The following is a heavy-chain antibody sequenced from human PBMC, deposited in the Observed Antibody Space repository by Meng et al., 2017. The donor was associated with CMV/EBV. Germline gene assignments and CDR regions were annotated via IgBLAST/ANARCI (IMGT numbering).Heavy chain of an antibody. CDR1: GFTFGDYA. Sequence: GESLKISCTVSGFTFGDYAMTWVRQAPGKGLEWVGFIRSKSYGGTTEYAASVKGRFTISRDDSKNTLYLQMNSLKTEDTAVYYCTTDRHIVVVPAAIYYGMDVWGQGTTVTVSS. CDR3: TTDRHIVVVPAAIYYGMDV. D-gene: IGHD2-2*01. CDR2: IRSKSYGGTT. J-gene: IGHJ6*02. V-gene: IGHV3-49*04.